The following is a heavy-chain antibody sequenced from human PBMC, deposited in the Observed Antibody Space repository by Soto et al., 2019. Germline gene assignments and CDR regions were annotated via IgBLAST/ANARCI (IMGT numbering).Heavy chain of an antibody. Sequence: SETMSLTCTVSDGSISSYYWSWLRQTPGKGLEWIGYIYYSGSTNYNPSLKSRVTISVDTSKNQFSLKLSSVTAADTAVYYCARAVGGDYYYYYYMDVWGKGTTVTVSS. CDR2: IYYSGST. CDR1: DGSISSYY. J-gene: IGHJ6*03. D-gene: IGHD6-25*01. CDR3: ARAVGGDYYYYYYMDV. V-gene: IGHV4-59*01.